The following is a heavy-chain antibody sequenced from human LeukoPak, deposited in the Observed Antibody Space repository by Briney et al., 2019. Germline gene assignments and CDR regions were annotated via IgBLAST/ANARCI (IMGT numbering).Heavy chain of an antibody. CDR3: ARDLVVTTRDY. J-gene: IGHJ4*02. CDR1: GVTFSSYS. V-gene: IGHV3-48*01. D-gene: IGHD1-14*01. Sequence: GGSLRLSCAASGVTFSSYSMDWVRQAPGKGRGWISYISGSSSTIYYADSVKGRFTISRDNAKNSLYLQMNSLRAEDTAVYFCARDLVVTTRDYWAQGTLVTVSS. CDR2: ISGSSSTI.